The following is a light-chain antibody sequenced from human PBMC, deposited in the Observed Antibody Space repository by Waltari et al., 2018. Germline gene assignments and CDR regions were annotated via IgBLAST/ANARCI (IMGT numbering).Light chain of an antibody. CDR2: GAS. J-gene: IGKJ1*01. V-gene: IGKV3-20*01. Sequence: EIVLTQSPGTLSLSPGERATLSCRASQSVSSNYLAWYQQKPGQASRLLIYGASSRATGIPDRFSGSGSGTDFTLTISRLEPEDFALYYCQQYGSSPRTLGQGTKVEIK. CDR1: QSVSSNY. CDR3: QQYGSSPRT.